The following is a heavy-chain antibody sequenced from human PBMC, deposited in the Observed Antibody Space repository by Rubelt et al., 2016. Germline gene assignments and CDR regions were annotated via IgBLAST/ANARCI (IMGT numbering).Heavy chain of an antibody. J-gene: IGHJ4*02. Sequence: NSGNTGYAQKFQGRVTMTRNTSISTAYLELSRLRSDDTAVYYCARTNGYYDILTATSPLFDYWGQGTLVTVSS. CDR3: ARTNGYYDILTATSPLFDY. CDR2: NSGNT. D-gene: IGHD3-9*01. V-gene: IGHV1-8*01.